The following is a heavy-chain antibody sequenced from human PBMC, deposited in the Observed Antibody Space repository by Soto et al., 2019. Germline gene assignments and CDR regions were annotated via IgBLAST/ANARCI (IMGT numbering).Heavy chain of an antibody. CDR1: GGSISSYY. J-gene: IGHJ5*02. Sequence: SETLSLTCTVSGGSISSYYWSWIRQPPGKGLEWIGYIYYSGSTNYNPSLKSRVTISVDTSKNQFSLKLSSVTAADTAVYYCARRRDYGDYRWWFDPWGQGTLGTVSS. V-gene: IGHV4-59*08. CDR3: ARRRDYGDYRWWFDP. D-gene: IGHD4-17*01. CDR2: IYYSGST.